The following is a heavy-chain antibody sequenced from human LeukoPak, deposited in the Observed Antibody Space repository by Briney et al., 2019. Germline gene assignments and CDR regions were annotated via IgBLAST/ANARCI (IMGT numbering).Heavy chain of an antibody. J-gene: IGHJ6*02. CDR2: ISSSSSTI. CDR1: GFTFSSYS. D-gene: IGHD5-18*01. Sequence: GGSLRLSCAASGFTFSSYSMNWVRQAPGKGLEWVSYISSSSSTIYYADSVEGRFTISRDNAKNSLYLQMNSLRAEDTAVYYCAREWDTAMVTVVYYYYGMDVWGQGTTVTVSS. CDR3: AREWDTAMVTVVYYYYGMDV. V-gene: IGHV3-48*01.